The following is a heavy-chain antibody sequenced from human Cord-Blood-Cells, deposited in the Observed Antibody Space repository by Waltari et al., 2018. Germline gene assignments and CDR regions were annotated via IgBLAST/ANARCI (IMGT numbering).Heavy chain of an antibody. Sequence: QVQLQQWGAGLLKPSEPLSLTCAVYGGSFSGYYWSWIRQPPGKGLEWIGKINHSGSTNYHPALKRRVTISVDASKNQCSLQRSSVTAADTAVYYCARDGDYDYWGQGTLVTVAS. J-gene: IGHJ4*02. CDR1: GGSFSGYY. CDR2: INHSGST. CDR3: ARDGDYDY. D-gene: IGHD4-17*01. V-gene: IGHV4-34*01.